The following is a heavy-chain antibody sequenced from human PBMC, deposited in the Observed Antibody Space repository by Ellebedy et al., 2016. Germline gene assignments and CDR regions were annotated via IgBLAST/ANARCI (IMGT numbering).Heavy chain of an antibody. J-gene: IGHJ4*02. CDR1: GFTVSSNY. D-gene: IGHD1-26*01. CDR3: VCGSWEC. CDR2: IYSGGST. Sequence: GESLKISXAASGFTVSSNYMSWVRQAPGKGLEWVSVIYSGGSTYYADSVKGRFTISRDNSKETLYLHMDSLGAGDSALYYCVCGSWECWGQGALVSVSS. V-gene: IGHV3-53*01.